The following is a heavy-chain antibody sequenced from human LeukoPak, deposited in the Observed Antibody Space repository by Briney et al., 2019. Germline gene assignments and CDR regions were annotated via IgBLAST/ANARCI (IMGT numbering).Heavy chain of an antibody. V-gene: IGHV3-33*01. D-gene: IGHD2-15*01. Sequence: PGGSLRLSCAASGFTFSSYGMHWVRQAPGKGLEWVAVIWYDGSNKYYADSVTGRFTISRDNSKNTLYLQMNSLRAEDTAVYYCARYGYCSGGSCYTGSYDAFDIWGQGTMVTVSS. J-gene: IGHJ3*02. CDR2: IWYDGSNK. CDR3: ARYGYCSGGSCYTGSYDAFDI. CDR1: GFTFSSYG.